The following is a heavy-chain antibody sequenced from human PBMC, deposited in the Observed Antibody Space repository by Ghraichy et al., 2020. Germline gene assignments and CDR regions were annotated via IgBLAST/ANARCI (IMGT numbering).Heavy chain of an antibody. CDR1: GFTVTDHF. CDR3: ARDPWGKAVLFEY. D-gene: IGHD6-19*01. V-gene: IGHV3-66*02. Sequence: LSLTCAASGFTVTDHFMTWVRQAPGKGLEWVSVIYSGGTKNYADSVEGRFIISRDSSKNTLYLQMNSLRTEDTAVYYCARDPWGKAVLFEYWSQGTLVTVSS. CDR2: IYSGGTK. J-gene: IGHJ4*02.